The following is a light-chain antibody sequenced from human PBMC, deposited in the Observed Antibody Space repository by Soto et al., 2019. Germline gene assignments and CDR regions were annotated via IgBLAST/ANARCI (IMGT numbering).Light chain of an antibody. V-gene: IGKV1-13*02. J-gene: IGKJ3*01. Sequence: AIQLTQSPSSLSSSPGDRVTITCRAGQDIRTAIAWYQQKPGQAPQLLIYDASSLQSGVPSRFSGRGSGTDFTFTISSLQPEDFATYYCQQFNSFPFTFGPGTKVDIK. CDR3: QQFNSFPFT. CDR1: QDIRTA. CDR2: DAS.